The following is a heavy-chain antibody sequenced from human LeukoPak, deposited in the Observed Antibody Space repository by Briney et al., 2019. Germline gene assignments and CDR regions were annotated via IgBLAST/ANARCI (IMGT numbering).Heavy chain of an antibody. V-gene: IGHV1-18*01. CDR1: GYTFTSYG. CDR3: ARDCTHHTFMECDAFDI. J-gene: IGHJ3*02. CDR2: ISAYNGNT. D-gene: IGHD3-3*01. Sequence: GASVKVSCKASGYTFTSYGISWVRQAPGQGLEWMGWISAYNGNTNYAQKLQGRVTMTTDTSTSTAYMELRSLRSDDTAVYYCARDCTHHTFMECDAFDIWGQGTMVTVSS.